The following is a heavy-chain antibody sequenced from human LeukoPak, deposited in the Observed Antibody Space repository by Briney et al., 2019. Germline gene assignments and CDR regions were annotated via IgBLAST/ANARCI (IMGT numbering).Heavy chain of an antibody. CDR2: ISYDGSNK. D-gene: IGHD6-13*01. Sequence: GGSLRLSCAASGFTFSSYAMHWVRQAPGKGLEWVAVISYDGSNKYYADSVKGRFTISRDNSKNTLYLQMNSLRAEDTAVYYCARPISSSWWSGYFDYWGQGTLVTVSS. CDR3: ARPISSSWWSGYFDY. CDR1: GFTFSSYA. J-gene: IGHJ4*02. V-gene: IGHV3-30-3*01.